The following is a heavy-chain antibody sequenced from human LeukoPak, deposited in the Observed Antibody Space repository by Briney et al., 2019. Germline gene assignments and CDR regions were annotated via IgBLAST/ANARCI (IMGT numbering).Heavy chain of an antibody. CDR2: IYYTGST. V-gene: IGHV4-39*01. D-gene: IGHD3-16*01. J-gene: IGHJ4*02. Sequence: SETLSLTCTISGSSITSVSHYWGWIRQPPGKGLEWIGDIYYTGSTYYSPSLRSRVTMSVHTSENQFSLRLNSVTAVDTAVYYCARRWGNIVGVTYEYWGQGTLVTDSS. CDR1: GSSITSVSHY. CDR3: ARRWGNIVGVTYEY.